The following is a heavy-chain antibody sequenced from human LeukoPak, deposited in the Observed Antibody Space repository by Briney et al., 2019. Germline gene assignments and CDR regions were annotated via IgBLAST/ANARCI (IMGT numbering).Heavy chain of an antibody. D-gene: IGHD6-25*01. V-gene: IGHV4-34*01. Sequence: PSETLSLTCAVYGGSFSNYYWSWMRQPPGKGLEWIGEINHGGFTNYNPSLKSRVTISADTSKNQLSLKLSSVTAADTAVYFCGSSSDWQQYWGQGTLVTVSA. CDR2: INHGGFT. CDR3: GSSSDWQQY. CDR1: GGSFSNYY. J-gene: IGHJ1*01.